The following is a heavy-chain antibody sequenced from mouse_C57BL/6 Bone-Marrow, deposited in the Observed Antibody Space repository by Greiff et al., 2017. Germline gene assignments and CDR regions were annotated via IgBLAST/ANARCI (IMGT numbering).Heavy chain of an antibody. D-gene: IGHD2-2*01. CDR2: INYDGSST. CDR1: GFTFSDYY. CDR3: ARERRKGWLRGGFDY. J-gene: IGHJ2*01. Sequence: EVKLVESEGGLVQPGSSMKLSCTASGFTFSDYYMAWVRQVPEKGLEWVANINYDGSSTYYLASLKSRFIISRDNAKNILYLQMSSLKSEDTATYYCARERRKGWLRGGFDYWGQGTTLTVSS. V-gene: IGHV5-16*01.